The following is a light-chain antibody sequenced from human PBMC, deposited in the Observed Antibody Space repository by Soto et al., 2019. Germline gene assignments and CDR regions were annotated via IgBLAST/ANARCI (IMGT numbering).Light chain of an antibody. V-gene: IGLV1-47*01. Sequence: QSVLTQPPSASGTPGQRVTISCSGSSSNVGSNYVYWYQQLPGTAPKLLIYRDDQRPSGVPDRFSGSKSATSASLAISGLRSEDEADYFCAVWDDRLSGPHWEFGGGTKLTVL. J-gene: IGLJ3*02. CDR2: RDD. CDR3: AVWDDRLSGPHWE. CDR1: SSNVGSNY.